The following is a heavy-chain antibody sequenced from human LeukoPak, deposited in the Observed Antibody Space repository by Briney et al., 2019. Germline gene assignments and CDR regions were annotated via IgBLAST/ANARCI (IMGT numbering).Heavy chain of an antibody. J-gene: IGHJ4*02. CDR2: ISYDGSNK. Sequence: PGRSLRLSCAASGFTFSSYGMHWVRQAPGKGLEWVAVISYDGSNKYYADSVKGRFTISRDNSKNTLYLQMNSLRAEDTAVYYCANPHYEYYFDYWGQGTLVTVSS. CDR3: ANPHYEYYFDY. CDR1: GFTFSSYG. V-gene: IGHV3-30*18. D-gene: IGHD4-17*01.